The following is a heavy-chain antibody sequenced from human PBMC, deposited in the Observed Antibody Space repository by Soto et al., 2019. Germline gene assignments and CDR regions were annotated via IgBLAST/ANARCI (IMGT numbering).Heavy chain of an antibody. CDR3: ARSDKYYYGSGSSVYFDY. CDR1: GGSISSSNW. Sequence: SETLSLTCGVSGGSISSSNWWSYFRQPPGKGLEWVGEIYHSGSTNYNPSLKSRVTISVDKSKNQFSLKLSSVTAADTAVYYCARSDKYYYGSGSSVYFDYWGQGTLVTVSS. J-gene: IGHJ4*02. V-gene: IGHV4-4*02. CDR2: IYHSGST. D-gene: IGHD3-10*01.